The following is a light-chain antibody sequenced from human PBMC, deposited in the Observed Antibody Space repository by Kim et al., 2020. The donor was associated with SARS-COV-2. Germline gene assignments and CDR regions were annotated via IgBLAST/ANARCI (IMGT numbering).Light chain of an antibody. CDR2: YDT. CDR3: QVLDRSNDHRV. Sequence: SSELTQPPSVSVAPGRTASLTCGGNNIESKSVHWYQQKPGQAPVLVMYYDTVRPSGIPERFSGSNSGNVATLTISRVEDGDEADYYCQVLDRSNDHRVFGGGTKLTVL. V-gene: IGLV3-21*04. CDR1: NIESKS. J-gene: IGLJ3*02.